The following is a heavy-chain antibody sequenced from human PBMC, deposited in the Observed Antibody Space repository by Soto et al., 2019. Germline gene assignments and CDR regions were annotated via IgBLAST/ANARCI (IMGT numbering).Heavy chain of an antibody. CDR3: ARGIQDYYDMRGWFDP. Sequence: ASETLSLTCTVSGGSISSGGYYWSWIRQHPGKGLEWIGYIYYSGSTYYNPSLKSRVTISVDTSKNQFSLKLSSVTAADTAVYYCARGIQDYYDMRGWFDPWGQGTLVTVSS. CDR1: GGSISSGGYY. V-gene: IGHV4-31*03. CDR2: IYYSGST. D-gene: IGHD3-22*01. J-gene: IGHJ5*02.